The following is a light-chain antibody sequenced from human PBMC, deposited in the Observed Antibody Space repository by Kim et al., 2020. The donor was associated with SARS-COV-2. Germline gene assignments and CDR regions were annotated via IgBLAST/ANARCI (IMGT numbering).Light chain of an antibody. CDR3: QQDNSYPFT. CDR2: AAS. V-gene: IGKV1-9*01. J-gene: IGKJ4*01. CDR1: QGISSY. Sequence: ASVGDRVTITCRASQGISSYLAWYQQKPGKVPKLLIYAASTLQSGVPSRFSGSGSGTDFTLTISSLQPEDFATYYCQQDNSYPFTFGGGTKVEIK.